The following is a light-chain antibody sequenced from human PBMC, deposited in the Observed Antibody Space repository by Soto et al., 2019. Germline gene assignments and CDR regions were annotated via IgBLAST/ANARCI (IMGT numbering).Light chain of an antibody. J-gene: IGKJ1*01. CDR2: DAS. CDR3: QQRRNWPKT. CDR1: QSVSRY. V-gene: IGKV3-11*01. Sequence: EIVLTQSPATLSLSPGERATLSCRASQSVSRYLAWYQQKPGQAPRLLIYDASNRATGIPSRFSGSGSGTDFTITIRSRETEDFTGYYCQQRRNWPKTFGQVTKVEIK.